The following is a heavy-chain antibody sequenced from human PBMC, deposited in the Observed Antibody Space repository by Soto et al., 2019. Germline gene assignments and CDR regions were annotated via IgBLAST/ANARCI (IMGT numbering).Heavy chain of an antibody. CDR1: GGSISSYY. J-gene: IGHJ5*02. CDR2: IYDSGST. V-gene: IGHV4-59*13. Sequence: QVQLQESGPGLVKSSETLSLTCTVTGGSISSYYWSWIRRPPGKGLEWIGHIYDSGSTKYNPSLESRVTISLDTSTNQFSLKFSSVTAADTAVYYCARAQPFEFHNWFDPWGQGTLVSVSA. CDR3: ARAQPFEFHNWFDP. D-gene: IGHD3-10*01.